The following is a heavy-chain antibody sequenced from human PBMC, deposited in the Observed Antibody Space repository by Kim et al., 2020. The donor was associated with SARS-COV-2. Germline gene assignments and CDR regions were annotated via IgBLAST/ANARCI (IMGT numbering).Heavy chain of an antibody. J-gene: IGHJ5*02. CDR1: GYTFTDHF. Sequence: ASVKVSCKASGYTFTDHFLHWVRQAPGRGLEWLAKISPRGGATSLSPTFQGRLTVTRVMSATTVYLQLSSLTSDDTAVYYCARGTRDGSTLNWFGPWGQGTLIIVSS. CDR2: ISPRGGAT. V-gene: IGHV1-46*01. CDR3: ARGTRDGSTLNWFGP. D-gene: IGHD6-13*01.